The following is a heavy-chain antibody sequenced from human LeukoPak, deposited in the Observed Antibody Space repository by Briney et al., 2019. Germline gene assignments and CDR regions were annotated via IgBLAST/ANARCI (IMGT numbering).Heavy chain of an antibody. D-gene: IGHD3-22*01. V-gene: IGHV3-33*01. J-gene: IGHJ3*02. CDR3: AREVSSGYSFDI. CDR1: GFTFSRYG. CDR2: IWFDGSDE. Sequence: EPGRSLRLSCAASGFTFSRYGIHWVRQAPGKGLDWVALIWFDGSDEYYADSVKGRFTVSRDNSKNTLYLQMNSLRAEETAVYYCAREVSSGYSFDIWGQGTMVTVSS.